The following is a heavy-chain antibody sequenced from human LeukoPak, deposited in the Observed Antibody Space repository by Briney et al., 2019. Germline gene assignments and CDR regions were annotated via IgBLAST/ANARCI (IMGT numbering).Heavy chain of an antibody. D-gene: IGHD3-10*01. CDR3: ARTYYYGSGSYDKWFDP. Sequence: ASVKVSCKASGYTFTSYGISWVRQAPGQGLEWVGWISAYNGNTDYAQKLQGRVTMTTDTSTSTVYTELRSLRSDDTAVYYCARTYYYGSGSYDKWFDPWGQGTLVTVSS. CDR2: ISAYNGNT. J-gene: IGHJ5*02. CDR1: GYTFTSYG. V-gene: IGHV1-18*01.